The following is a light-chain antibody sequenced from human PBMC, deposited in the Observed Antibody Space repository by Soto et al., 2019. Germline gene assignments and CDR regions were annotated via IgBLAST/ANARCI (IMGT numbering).Light chain of an antibody. CDR2: GAS. Sequence: EIVLTQSPGTLSLSPGERATLSCRASQSVSSSSLAWYQRKRGQAPRLLIYGASIRATGIPARFSGSGSWTEFTLTISSLQSEDFAVYYCQQYNTWPPITFGQGTRLEIK. CDR1: QSVSSS. V-gene: IGKV3-15*01. CDR3: QQYNTWPPIT. J-gene: IGKJ5*01.